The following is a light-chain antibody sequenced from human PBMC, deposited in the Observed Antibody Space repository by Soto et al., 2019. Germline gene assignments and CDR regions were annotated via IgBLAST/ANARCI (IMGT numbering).Light chain of an antibody. CDR3: QQYGNSPTT. Sequence: EIGMKQSPGTLSVSPGERATLSCRASQSVSTSQLAWYQQKPGQAPRLLIFDASSRATGIPDKFSGSGSGTDFTLTISRLEPEDFAMYYCQQYGNSPTTFGQGTKVDI. CDR1: QSVSTSQ. CDR2: DAS. J-gene: IGKJ1*01. V-gene: IGKV3-20*01.